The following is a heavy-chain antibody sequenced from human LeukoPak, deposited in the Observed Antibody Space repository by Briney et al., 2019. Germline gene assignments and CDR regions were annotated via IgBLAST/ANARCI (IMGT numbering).Heavy chain of an antibody. CDR1: GFTFSSYA. J-gene: IGHJ3*02. Sequence: EPGGSLRLSCAASGFTFSSYAMHWVRQAPGKGLEWVAVISYDGSNKYYADSVKGRFTISRDNAKNSLYLQMNSLRAEDTAVYFCARDNSGIVGVSPADDGLDIWGQGTMVTVSS. V-gene: IGHV3-30*04. CDR2: ISYDGSNK. D-gene: IGHD1-26*01. CDR3: ARDNSGIVGVSPADDGLDI.